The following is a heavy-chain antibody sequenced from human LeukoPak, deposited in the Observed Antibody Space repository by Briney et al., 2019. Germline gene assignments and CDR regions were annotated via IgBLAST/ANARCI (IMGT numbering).Heavy chain of an antibody. CDR1: GFTFSSYW. Sequence: GGSLRLSCAASGFTFSSYWMSWIRQTPGKGLEWISYISGTGDDIYHADSVKGRFTISRDNAKNSLYLQTNSLRVEDTAVYYCARGVAGRGDYWGQGTLVTVSS. CDR3: ARGVAGRGDY. CDR2: ISGTGDDI. D-gene: IGHD6-19*01. V-gene: IGHV3-11*01. J-gene: IGHJ4*02.